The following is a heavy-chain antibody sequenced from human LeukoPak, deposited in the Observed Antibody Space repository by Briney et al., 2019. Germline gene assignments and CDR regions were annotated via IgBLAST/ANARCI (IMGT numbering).Heavy chain of an antibody. J-gene: IGHJ1*01. D-gene: IGHD6-13*01. V-gene: IGHV7-4-1*02. CDR1: GYTFTNYA. Sequence: ASVKVSCKASGYTFTNYAMNWVRQAPGQGLEWMGWINTNTGNPTYAQGFTGRFVFSLDTSVSTAYLQISSLKAEDTAVYYCARVGPPTPTIAAAGTGYFQHWGQGTLVTVSS. CDR3: ARVGPPTPTIAAAGTGYFQH. CDR2: INTNTGNP.